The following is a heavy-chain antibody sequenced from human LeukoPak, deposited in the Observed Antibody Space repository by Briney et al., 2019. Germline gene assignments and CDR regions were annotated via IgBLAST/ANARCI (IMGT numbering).Heavy chain of an antibody. D-gene: IGHD2-15*01. CDR2: IIPILGIA. Sequence: ASVKVSCKASGGTISSYAISWVRQAPGQGLEWMGRIIPILGIANYAQKFQGRVTITADKSTSTAYMELSSLRSEDTAVYYCARGYCSGGSCYKLFDYWGQGTLVTVSS. J-gene: IGHJ4*02. CDR3: ARGYCSGGSCYKLFDY. V-gene: IGHV1-69*04. CDR1: GGTISSYA.